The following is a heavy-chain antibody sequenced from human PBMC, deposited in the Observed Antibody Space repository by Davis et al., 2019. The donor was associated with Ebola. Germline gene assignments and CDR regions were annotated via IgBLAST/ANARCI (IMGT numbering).Heavy chain of an antibody. V-gene: IGHV1-18*04. D-gene: IGHD5-18*01. CDR1: GYTFTSYG. CDR2: ISAYNGNT. CDR3: ARDTAMDDYFDY. Sequence: GESLKISCKGSGYTFTSYGISWVRQAPGQGLEWMGWISAYNGNTNYAQKFQGRVTITADKSTSTAYMELSSLRSEDTAVYYCARDTAMDDYFDYWGQGTLVTVSS. J-gene: IGHJ4*02.